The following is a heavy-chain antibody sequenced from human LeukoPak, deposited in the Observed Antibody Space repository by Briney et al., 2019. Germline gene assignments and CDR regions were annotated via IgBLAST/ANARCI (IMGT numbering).Heavy chain of an antibody. V-gene: IGHV4-30-4*01. Sequence: NSSQTLSLTCTVSGGSISSGDYYRSWIRQPPGKGLEWIGYIYYSGSTYYNPSLKSRVTISVDTSKNQFSLKLSSVTAADTAVYYCARYCSGGSCYPRTFDPWGQGTLVTVSS. CDR2: IYYSGST. CDR1: GGSISSGDYY. CDR3: ARYCSGGSCYPRTFDP. D-gene: IGHD2-15*01. J-gene: IGHJ5*02.